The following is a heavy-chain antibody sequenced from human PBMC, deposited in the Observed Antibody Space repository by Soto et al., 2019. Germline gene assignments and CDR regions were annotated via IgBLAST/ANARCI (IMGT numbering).Heavy chain of an antibody. J-gene: IGHJ5*02. CDR1: GFTFSDYY. Sequence: GGSLRLSCAASGFTFSDYYMSWIRQAPGQGLEWVSYISSSGSTIYYADSVKGRFTISRDNAKNSLYLQMNSLRAEDTAVYYCARDRNNWNDGGDWFDPWGQGTLVTVSS. D-gene: IGHD1-1*01. CDR2: ISSSGSTI. V-gene: IGHV3-11*01. CDR3: ARDRNNWNDGGDWFDP.